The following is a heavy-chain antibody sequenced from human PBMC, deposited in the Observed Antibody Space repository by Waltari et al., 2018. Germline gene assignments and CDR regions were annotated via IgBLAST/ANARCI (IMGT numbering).Heavy chain of an antibody. CDR1: GYSISSGYY. CDR2: IYHSGST. D-gene: IGHD4-17*01. V-gene: IGHV4-38-2*01. Sequence: QVQLQESGPGLVKPSETLSLTCAVSGYSISSGYYWGWIRQPPGKGLEWIGSIYHSGSTYYNPSLKSRVTISVDTSKNQFSLKLSSVTAADTAVYYCARGPYGGNSFGVLDYWGQGTLVTVSS. CDR3: ARGPYGGNSFGVLDY. J-gene: IGHJ4*02.